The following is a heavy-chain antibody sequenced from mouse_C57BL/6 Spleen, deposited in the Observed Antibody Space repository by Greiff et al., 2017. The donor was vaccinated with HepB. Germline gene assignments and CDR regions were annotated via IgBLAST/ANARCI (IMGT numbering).Heavy chain of an antibody. CDR3: TREGSFAY. CDR1: GYTFTDYE. CDR2: IDPETGGT. V-gene: IGHV1-15*01. Sequence: QVQLQQSGAELVRPGASVTLSCKASGYTFTDYEMHWVKQTPVHGLEWIGAIDPETGGTAYNQKFKGKAILTADKSSSTAYMELRSPTSEDSAVYYCTREGSFAYWGQGTLVTVSA. J-gene: IGHJ3*01.